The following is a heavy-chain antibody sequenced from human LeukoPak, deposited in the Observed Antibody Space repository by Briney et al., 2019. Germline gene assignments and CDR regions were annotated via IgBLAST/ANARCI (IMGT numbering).Heavy chain of an antibody. CDR1: GYTFTGYY. J-gene: IGHJ6*03. Sequence: ASVKVSCKASGYTFTGYYMHWVRQAPGQGLERMGWINPNSGGTNYAQKFQGRVTMTRDTSISTAYMELSRLRSDDTAVYYCARDRSYVGYYYYYMDVWGKGTTVTVSS. D-gene: IGHD1-26*01. CDR3: ARDRSYVGYYYYYMDV. V-gene: IGHV1-2*02. CDR2: INPNSGGT.